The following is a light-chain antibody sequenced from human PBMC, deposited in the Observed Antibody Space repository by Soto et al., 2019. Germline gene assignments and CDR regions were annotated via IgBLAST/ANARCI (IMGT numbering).Light chain of an antibody. J-gene: IGKJ1*01. Sequence: EIVMTQSPATLSVSPGGRATLSCRASQSISDTLAWYQQKPGQAPRLLIYGASRRATGFTARFSGSGSGTDFTLTISSLQSEDFAVYYCQQYDNWPWTFGRGTKVDIK. CDR3: QQYDNWPWT. CDR1: QSISDT. V-gene: IGKV3-15*01. CDR2: GAS.